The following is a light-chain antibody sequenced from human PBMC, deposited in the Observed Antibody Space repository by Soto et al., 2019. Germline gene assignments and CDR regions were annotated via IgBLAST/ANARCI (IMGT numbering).Light chain of an antibody. J-gene: IGLJ2*01. CDR3: SSYTSSSTVV. CDR1: SSDVGGFNY. Sequence: QSALTQPASVSGSPGQSITISCTGTSSDVGGFNYVSWYQQHPGKTPKLLIYEVRLRPTGVSDRFSGSKSGNTASLTISGLQAEDEADYYCSSYTSSSTVVFGGGTQLTVL. CDR2: EVR. V-gene: IGLV2-14*01.